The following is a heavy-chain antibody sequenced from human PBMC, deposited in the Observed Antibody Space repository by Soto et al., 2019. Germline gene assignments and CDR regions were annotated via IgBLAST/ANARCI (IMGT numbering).Heavy chain of an antibody. J-gene: IGHJ6*02. V-gene: IGHV3-74*01. D-gene: IGHD3-3*01. CDR1: GFTFSSYW. CDR2: INSDGSST. CDR3: AREEITIFGVVITNYYYYDMDV. Sequence: EVKLVESGGGLVQPGGSLRLSCAASGFTFSSYWMHWVRQAPGKGLVWVSRINSDGSSTSYADSVKGRFTISRDNAKNTLYLQMNSLRAEDTAVYYCAREEITIFGVVITNYYYYDMDVWGQGTTVTVSS.